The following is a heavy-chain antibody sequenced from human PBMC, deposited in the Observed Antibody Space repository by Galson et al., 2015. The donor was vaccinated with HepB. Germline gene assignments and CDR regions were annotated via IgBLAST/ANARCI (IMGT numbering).Heavy chain of an antibody. Sequence: TLSLTCTVSGGSISSGGYYWSWLRQHPGKGLEWIGYIYYSGSTYSNPSLKSRITISVDTSKNQFSLKLSSVTAADTAVYYCARGGERDYDFWSGYHTGVSHFDYWGQGTLVTVSS. V-gene: IGHV4-31*03. J-gene: IGHJ4*02. CDR1: GGSISSGGYY. CDR3: ARGGERDYDFWSGYHTGVSHFDY. CDR2: IYYSGST. D-gene: IGHD3-3*01.